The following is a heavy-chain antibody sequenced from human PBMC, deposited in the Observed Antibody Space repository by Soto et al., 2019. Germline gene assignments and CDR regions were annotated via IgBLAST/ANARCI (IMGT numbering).Heavy chain of an antibody. CDR1: GGSTSSGGYY. D-gene: IGHD4-17*01. V-gene: IGHV4-31*02. Sequence: SETLALTCTVSGGSTSSGGYYWSWIRQHPGKGLEWIGYIYYSGITYYNPPLKSRVTISVDTSKNKFSLKLSSMTAADTAVYFCARGGGDYGDYTIDYWGQGTLVTVSS. CDR2: IYYSGIT. CDR3: ARGGGDYGDYTIDY. J-gene: IGHJ4*02.